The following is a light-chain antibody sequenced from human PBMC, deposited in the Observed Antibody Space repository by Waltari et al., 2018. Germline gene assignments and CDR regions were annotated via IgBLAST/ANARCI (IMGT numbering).Light chain of an antibody. CDR3: QQRSDWPLT. V-gene: IGKV3-11*01. Sequence: EIVLTQSPATLSLSPGQRATLSCRASQTVGTYLAWYQQRPGQAPRLFIYDASNRATGIPARFSGSGSGTDFTLIIRSLEPEDFAVYYCQQRSDWPLTFGGGTKVEIK. CDR1: QTVGTY. CDR2: DAS. J-gene: IGKJ4*01.